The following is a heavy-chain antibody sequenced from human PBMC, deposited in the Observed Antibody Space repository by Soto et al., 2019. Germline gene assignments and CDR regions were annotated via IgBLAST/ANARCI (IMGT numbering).Heavy chain of an antibody. J-gene: IGHJ4*02. CDR1: GGSFKSGSYS. V-gene: IGHV4-61*01. D-gene: IGHD3-3*01. CDR3: ASDFAYFDS. Sequence: SETLSLTCTVSGGSFKSGSYSWSWIRQPPGKGLEWIGYVYHTGRTSYNPSLKSRVSISMDPYKNQFSLNLDSVTAADTAVYFCASDFAYFDSWGQGTLVTVSS. CDR2: VYHTGRT.